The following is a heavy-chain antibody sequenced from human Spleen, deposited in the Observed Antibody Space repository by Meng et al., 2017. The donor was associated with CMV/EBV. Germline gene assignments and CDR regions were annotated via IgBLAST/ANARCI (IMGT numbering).Heavy chain of an antibody. V-gene: IGHV3-33*01. CDR2: IWYDGSNK. D-gene: IGHD3-22*01. J-gene: IGHJ6*02. Sequence: GESLKISCAASGFTFRSYGMHWVRQAPGKGLEWVAVIWYDGSNKNYADSVKGRFTISRDNSKNTLYLQMNSLRAEDTAVYYCARSRDYYETSGYYTYCGMDVWGQGTTVTVSS. CDR1: GFTFRSYG. CDR3: ARSRDYYETSGYYTYCGMDV.